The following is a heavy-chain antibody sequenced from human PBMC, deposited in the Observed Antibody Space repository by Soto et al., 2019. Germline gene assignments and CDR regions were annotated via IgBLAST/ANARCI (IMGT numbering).Heavy chain of an antibody. V-gene: IGHV4-61*01. D-gene: IGHD3-16*01. CDR2: LYYSGST. CDR1: GGSVSSGNYH. J-gene: IGHJ4*02. Sequence: QVQLQESGPGLVKPSETLSLTCTVSGGSVSSGNYHWSWIRQPPGKGLEWIGYLYYSGSTNYNPSLKSRVTISVDTSKNQFSLKLSAVTAADTAVYYWARDWVNWGQGTLVTVSS. CDR3: ARDWVN.